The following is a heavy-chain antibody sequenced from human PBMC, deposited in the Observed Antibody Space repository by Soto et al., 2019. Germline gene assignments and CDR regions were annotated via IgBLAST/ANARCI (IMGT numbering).Heavy chain of an antibody. J-gene: IGHJ4*02. CDR3: ARGPRNDYGDAYFDY. D-gene: IGHD4-17*01. CDR1: GDSISSYY. V-gene: IGHV4-59*01. CDR2: IHYTGST. Sequence: SETLSLTCTVSGDSISSYYWSWIRQPPGKGLDWIGYIHYTGSTSYNPSLKSRVTLSVDTSKNHFSLKLSSVTAADSAVYYCARGPRNDYGDAYFDYWGQGTLVTVSS.